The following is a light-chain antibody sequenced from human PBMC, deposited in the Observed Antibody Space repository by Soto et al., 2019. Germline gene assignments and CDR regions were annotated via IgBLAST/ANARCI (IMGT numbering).Light chain of an antibody. CDR2: SAS. CDR3: QQRHNRPLT. J-gene: IGKJ2*01. CDR1: QSISTE. V-gene: IGKV3-15*01. Sequence: EIVMTQSPATLSVSPGERATLSCRASQSISTELAWYQQKPGQPPRLLIYSASTMATGVPARFTGSGSGAEFSLTTSGRQYEECAVYYCQQRHNRPLTFGQGTRLEI.